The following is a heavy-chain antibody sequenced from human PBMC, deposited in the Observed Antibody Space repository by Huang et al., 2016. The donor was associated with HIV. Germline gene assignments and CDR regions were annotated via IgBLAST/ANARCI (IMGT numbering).Heavy chain of an antibody. V-gene: IGHV4-30-4*08. CDR1: GDSIRSGGYY. J-gene: IGHJ4*02. CDR2: IYYSGSS. D-gene: IGHD3-3*01. Sequence: QVQLQESGPGLVKPSQTLSITCTVSGDSIRSGGYYWTWSRLSPAKGLEWIGYIYYSGSSDYNPSLKSRVSISIDAFKNRVSLKLKSVTVADTAVYYCARAPATHSVFFYWGQGTLVTVSA. CDR3: ARAPATHSVFFY.